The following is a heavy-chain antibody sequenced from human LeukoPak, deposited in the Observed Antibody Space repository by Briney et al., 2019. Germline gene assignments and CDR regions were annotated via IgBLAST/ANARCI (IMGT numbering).Heavy chain of an antibody. CDR1: GYAFTDYH. V-gene: IGHV1-2*02. CDR2: INPNSGGT. CDR3: ARRYCSSTSCYSPYDAFDI. D-gene: IGHD2-2*01. Sequence: ASVKVSCKASGYAFTDYHLHWVRQAPGQGLEWMGWINPNSGGTNYAQKFQGRVTMTRDTSISTAYMELSRLRSDDTAVYYCARRYCSSTSCYSPYDAFDIWGQGTMVTVSS. J-gene: IGHJ3*02.